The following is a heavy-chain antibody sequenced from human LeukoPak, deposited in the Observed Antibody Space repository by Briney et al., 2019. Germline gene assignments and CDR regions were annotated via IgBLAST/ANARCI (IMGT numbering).Heavy chain of an antibody. J-gene: IGHJ5*02. D-gene: IGHD4-17*01. CDR2: MNPNSGNT. CDR1: GYTFTSYD. CDR3: GPPSGWFDP. Sequence: ASVKVSCKASGYTFTSYDINWVRQATGQGLEWMGWMNPNSGNTGYAQKFQGRVTTTRNTSIRSEDTAVYYCFLPRPVTTGVGPPSGWFDPWGQGTLVTVSS. V-gene: IGHV1-8*01.